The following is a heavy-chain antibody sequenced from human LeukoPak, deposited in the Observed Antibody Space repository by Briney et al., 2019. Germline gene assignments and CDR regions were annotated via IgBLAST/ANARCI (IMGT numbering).Heavy chain of an antibody. D-gene: IGHD1-26*01. CDR3: ASGRTEDKSDY. J-gene: IGHJ4*02. Sequence: PSETLSLTCTVSGGSIGSYYWSWIRQPPGKGLEWIEYIYYSGSTNYNPSLKSRVTISVDTSKNQFSPKLSSVTAADTAVYYCASGRTEDKSDYWGQGTLVTVSS. CDR1: GGSIGSYY. CDR2: IYYSGST. V-gene: IGHV4-59*01.